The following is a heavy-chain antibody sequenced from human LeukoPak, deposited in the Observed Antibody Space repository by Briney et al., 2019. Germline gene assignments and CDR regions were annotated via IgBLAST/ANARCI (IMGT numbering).Heavy chain of an antibody. J-gene: IGHJ4*02. CDR1: GFTFGSPW. CDR2: INSDGSAT. V-gene: IGHV3-74*01. D-gene: IGHD3-16*02. Sequence: PGGSLRLSCAASGFTFGSPWMHWVRQDPGKGLVWVSRINSDGSATAYADSVKGRFTISRDNAENTLYLQMNSLRAEDTAVYYCARGTAGYHSSYFDYWGQGTLVTVSS. CDR3: ARGTAGYHSSYFDY.